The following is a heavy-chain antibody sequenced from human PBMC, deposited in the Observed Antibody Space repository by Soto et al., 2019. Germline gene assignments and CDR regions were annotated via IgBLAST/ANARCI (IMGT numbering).Heavy chain of an antibody. CDR1: GGSISSSNW. CDR3: ARSPDSSGYYPRWYYYGMDV. J-gene: IGHJ6*04. D-gene: IGHD3-22*01. CDR2: IYHSGST. V-gene: IGHV4-4*02. Sequence: QVQLQESGPGLVKPSGTLSLTCAVSGGSISSSNWWSWVRQPPGKWLEWIGEIYHSGSTNYNPSLKSRVTISVDHSKNQFSLTLSSVTAADTAVYYCARSPDSSGYYPRWYYYGMDVWGKGTTVTVSS.